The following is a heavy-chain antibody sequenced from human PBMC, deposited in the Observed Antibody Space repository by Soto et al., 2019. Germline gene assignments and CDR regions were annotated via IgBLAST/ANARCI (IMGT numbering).Heavy chain of an antibody. J-gene: IGHJ5*02. V-gene: IGHV1-69*13. CDR1: GGTFSSYA. Sequence: SVKVSCKASGGTFSSYAISWVRQAPGQGLEWMGGIIPIFGTANYAQKFQGRVTITADESTSTAYMELSSLRSEDTAVYYCAMRTSWNNWFDPWGQGTLVTVSS. D-gene: IGHD2-2*01. CDR2: IIPIFGTA. CDR3: AMRTSWNNWFDP.